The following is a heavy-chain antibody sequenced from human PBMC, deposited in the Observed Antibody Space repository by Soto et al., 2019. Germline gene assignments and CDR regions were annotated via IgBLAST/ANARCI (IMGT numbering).Heavy chain of an antibody. Sequence: ASVKVSCKASGYTFTGYYMHWVRQAPGQGLEWMGWINPNSGGTNYAQKFQGWVTMTRDTSISTAYMELSRLRSDDTAVYYCAREMAARHYYYYGMDVWGQGTTVTVS. CDR3: AREMAARHYYYYGMDV. D-gene: IGHD6-6*01. CDR1: GYTFTGYY. V-gene: IGHV1-2*04. J-gene: IGHJ6*02. CDR2: INPNSGGT.